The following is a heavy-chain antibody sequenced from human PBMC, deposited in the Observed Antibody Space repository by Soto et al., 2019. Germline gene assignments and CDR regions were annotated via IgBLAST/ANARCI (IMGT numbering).Heavy chain of an antibody. CDR3: TRHVWRELLRVKGWFDP. CDR2: IRSKANSYAT. V-gene: IGHV3-73*01. D-gene: IGHD1-26*01. Sequence: RRLSCAASGFTFSGSAMHWVRQASGKGLEWVGRIRSKANSYATAYAASVKGRFTISRDDSKNTAYLQMNSLKTEDTAVYYCTRHVWRELLRVKGWFDPWGQGTLVTVSS. CDR1: GFTFSGSA. J-gene: IGHJ5*02.